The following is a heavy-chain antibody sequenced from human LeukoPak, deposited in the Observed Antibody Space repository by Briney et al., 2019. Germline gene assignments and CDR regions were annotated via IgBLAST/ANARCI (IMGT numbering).Heavy chain of an antibody. V-gene: IGHV4-4*07. CDR3: ARDFRGRYCSGGSCYSEGGQ. D-gene: IGHD2-15*01. Sequence: SETLSLTCAVYGGSFSGYYWTWIRQPAGKGLEWIGRIYTTGSTNYNPSLKSRVTISVDTSKNQFSLKLSSVTAADTAVYYCARDFRGRYCSGGSCYSEGGQWGQGTLVTVSS. CDR2: IYTTGST. J-gene: IGHJ4*02. CDR1: GGSFSGYY.